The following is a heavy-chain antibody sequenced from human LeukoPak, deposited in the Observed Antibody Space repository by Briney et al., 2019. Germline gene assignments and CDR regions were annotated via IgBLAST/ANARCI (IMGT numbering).Heavy chain of an antibody. J-gene: IGHJ3*02. CDR1: GDSISSGYY. CDR3: ARGDMVRGVLYAFDI. V-gene: IGHV4-38-2*02. CDR2: IYHSGST. D-gene: IGHD3-10*01. Sequence: PSQTLSLTCTVSGDSISSGYYWGWIRQPPGKGLEWIGSIYHSGSTYYNPSLKSRVTISVDTSKNQFSLKLSSVTAADTAVYYCARGDMVRGVLYAFDIWGQGTMVTVSS.